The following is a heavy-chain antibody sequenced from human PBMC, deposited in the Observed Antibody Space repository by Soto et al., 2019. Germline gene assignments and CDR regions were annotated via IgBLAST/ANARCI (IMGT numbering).Heavy chain of an antibody. Sequence: GGSLRLSCAASGFTFSDYYMSWIRQAPGKGLEWVSYISSSSSYTNYADSVKGRFTISRDNAKNSLYLQMNSLRAEDTAVYYCARFRYDSSGYYYRVWYYFDYWGQGTLVTVSS. V-gene: IGHV3-11*06. D-gene: IGHD3-22*01. CDR2: ISSSSSYT. J-gene: IGHJ4*02. CDR1: GFTFSDYY. CDR3: ARFRYDSSGYYYRVWYYFDY.